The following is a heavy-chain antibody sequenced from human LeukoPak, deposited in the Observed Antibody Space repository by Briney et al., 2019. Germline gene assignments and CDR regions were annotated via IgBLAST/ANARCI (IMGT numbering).Heavy chain of an antibody. J-gene: IGHJ4*02. CDR2: ISSGGLTI. CDR1: GFTFSTYT. CDR3: ARDFDYGDYIDF. V-gene: IGHV3-48*04. Sequence: GGSLRLSCVASGFTFSTYTFNWVRQAPGKGLEWLSYISSGGLTIFYADSVKGRLTISRDNTKNAIYLDMTNLRAEDTAVYYCARDFDYGDYIDFWGQGTLVAVSS. D-gene: IGHD4/OR15-4a*01.